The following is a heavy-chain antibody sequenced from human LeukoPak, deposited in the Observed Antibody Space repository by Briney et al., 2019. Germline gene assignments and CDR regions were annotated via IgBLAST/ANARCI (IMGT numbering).Heavy chain of an antibody. D-gene: IGHD5-12*01. Sequence: SGTLSLTCAVSGGSISSSNWWSWVRQPPGKGLEWIGEIYHSGSTNYNPSLKSRVTISVDKSKNQFSLQLNSVTPEDTAVYYCARSRSLRKENWFDPWGQGTLVTVSS. J-gene: IGHJ5*02. CDR3: ARSRSLRKENWFDP. V-gene: IGHV4-4*02. CDR1: GGSISSSNW. CDR2: IYHSGST.